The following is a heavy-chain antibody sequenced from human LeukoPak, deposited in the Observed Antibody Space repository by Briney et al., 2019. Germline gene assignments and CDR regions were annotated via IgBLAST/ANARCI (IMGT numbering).Heavy chain of an antibody. Sequence: GGSLRLSCAASGFTFRTYGMHWVRRAPGKGLEWVAFIRYDGTSDYYADSVKGRFTISRDNSKNTLYLQMNSLRPEDTAVYYCAKDQKGIYDFWSGYYLIDYWGQGTLVTVSS. J-gene: IGHJ4*02. CDR1: GFTFRTYG. D-gene: IGHD3-3*01. V-gene: IGHV3-30*02. CDR3: AKDQKGIYDFWSGYYLIDY. CDR2: IRYDGTSD.